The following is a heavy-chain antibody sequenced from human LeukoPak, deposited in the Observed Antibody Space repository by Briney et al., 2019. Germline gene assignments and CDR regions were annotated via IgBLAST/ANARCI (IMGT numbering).Heavy chain of an antibody. CDR1: GFTLHSCA. D-gene: IGHD3/OR15-3a*01. J-gene: IGHJ4*02. Sequence: PGGSLRLSCAAFGFTLHSCAMSWVRQAPGKGPEWVAIISASGGRTYHADSVQGRFIISRDTSDNTVYLHMNSLRAEDTAVYYCAKQRPYYEFWGPFDYWGQGIPVLVSS. CDR3: AKQRPYYEFWGPFDY. CDR2: ISASGGRT. V-gene: IGHV3-23*01.